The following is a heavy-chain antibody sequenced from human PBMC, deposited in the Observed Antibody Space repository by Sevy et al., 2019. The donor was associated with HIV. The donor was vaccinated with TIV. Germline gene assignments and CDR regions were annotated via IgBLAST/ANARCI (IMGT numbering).Heavy chain of an antibody. CDR2: INHSGST. CDR1: GGSFSGYY. Sequence: SETLSLTCAVYGGSFSGYYWSWIRQPPGKGLQWIGEINHSGSTNYNPSLKSRVTISVDTSKNQFSLKLSSVTAADTAVYYCARDFHPDDFWSGFDYWGQRTLVTVSS. J-gene: IGHJ4*02. V-gene: IGHV4-34*01. CDR3: ARDFHPDDFWSGFDY. D-gene: IGHD3-3*01.